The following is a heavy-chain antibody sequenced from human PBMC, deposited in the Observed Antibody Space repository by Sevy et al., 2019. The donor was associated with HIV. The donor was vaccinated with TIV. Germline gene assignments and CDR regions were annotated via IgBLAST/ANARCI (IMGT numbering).Heavy chain of an antibody. CDR2: IYYSGST. V-gene: IGHV4-59*01. CDR3: ARESIGAVGDFDY. Sequence: SETLSLTCTVSGGSMNNYFWSWIRQPPGKGLEWIGYIYYSGSTNYNPSLKSRATISVVTSKNQLSLKLTSVTAADTAVYYCARESIGAVGDFDYWGQGTLVTVSS. J-gene: IGHJ4*02. D-gene: IGHD6-13*01. CDR1: GGSMNNYF.